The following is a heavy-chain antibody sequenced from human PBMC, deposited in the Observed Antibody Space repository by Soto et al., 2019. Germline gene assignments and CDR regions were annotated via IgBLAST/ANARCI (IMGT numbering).Heavy chain of an antibody. D-gene: IGHD6-13*01. V-gene: IGHV3-48*03. Sequence: PGGSLRLSCVASGYTSNSHEMNWIRQTPGKGLEWISSISGSGTTKYADSVKGRFTISRDNAHKSIYLEMNSLRVEDTGVYYCARGGIHWGQGALVTVSS. CDR2: ISGSGTT. CDR1: GYTSNSHE. J-gene: IGHJ4*02. CDR3: ARGGIH.